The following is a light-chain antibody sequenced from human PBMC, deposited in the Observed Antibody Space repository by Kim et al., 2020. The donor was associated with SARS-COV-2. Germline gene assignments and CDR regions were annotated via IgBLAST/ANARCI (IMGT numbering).Light chain of an antibody. Sequence: QRATISCTGSSSNIGAGYDVHWYQQLPGTAPKLLIYGNSNLPSGVPDRFSGSKSGTSASLAITGLQAEDEADYYCQSYDSSLSGSVFGGGTQLTVL. CDR3: QSYDSSLSGSV. V-gene: IGLV1-40*01. J-gene: IGLJ3*02. CDR2: GNS. CDR1: SSNIGAGYD.